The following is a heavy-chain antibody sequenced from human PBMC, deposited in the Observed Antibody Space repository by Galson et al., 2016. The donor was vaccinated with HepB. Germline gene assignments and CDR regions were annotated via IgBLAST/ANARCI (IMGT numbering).Heavy chain of an antibody. J-gene: IGHJ3*01. V-gene: IGHV3-23*01. Sequence: RQAPGKGLGWVSAISGSGGTTYRADSVKGRFTISRDNSKNTMYLQMSSLRADDTAIYYCAKDIFYEGSPRWAVFDGWGQGTMVTVSS. D-gene: IGHD1-26*01. CDR3: AKDIFYEGSPRWAVFDG. CDR2: ISGSGGTT.